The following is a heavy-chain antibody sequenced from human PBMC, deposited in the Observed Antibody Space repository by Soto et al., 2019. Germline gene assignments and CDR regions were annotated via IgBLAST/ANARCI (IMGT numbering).Heavy chain of an antibody. CDR3: VRPSGGWPKYFQH. D-gene: IGHD6-19*01. V-gene: IGHV3-30-3*01. J-gene: IGHJ1*01. CDR1: GFTFSSYA. Sequence: QVQLVESGGGVVHPGRSLRLSCAASGFTFSSYAMHWVRQAPGKGLEWVAVISYDGSNKYYADSVKGRFTISRDNSKNTLYLQMNSLRAEDTAVYYCVRPSGGWPKYFQHWGQGTLVTVSS. CDR2: ISYDGSNK.